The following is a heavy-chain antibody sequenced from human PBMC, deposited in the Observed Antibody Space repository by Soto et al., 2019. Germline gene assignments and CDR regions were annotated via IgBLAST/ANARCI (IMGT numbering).Heavy chain of an antibody. J-gene: IGHJ5*02. D-gene: IGHD2-15*01. V-gene: IGHV4-38-2*02. Sequence: SETLSLTCTVSGYSISSGYHWAWIRQPPGKGLEWLGSVHYSGNTYYNPSLKSRLTISVDKSKNQFSLNLSSVTAADTAVYYCARQDRVVAEGRWFDPWGQGTLVTVSS. CDR2: VHYSGNT. CDR3: ARQDRVVAEGRWFDP. CDR1: GYSISSGYH.